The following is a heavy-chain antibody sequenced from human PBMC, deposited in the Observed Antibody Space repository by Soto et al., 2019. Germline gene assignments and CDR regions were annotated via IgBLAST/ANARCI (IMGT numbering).Heavy chain of an antibody. J-gene: IGHJ6*02. CDR1: GFTFSNAW. V-gene: IGHV3-15*01. D-gene: IGHD6-19*01. CDR3: TPGQYSSGWYLYCYYGMDV. Sequence: EVQLVESGGGLVKPGGSLRLSCAASGFTFSNAWMSWVRQAPGKGLEWVGRIKSKTDGGTTDYAAPVKGRFTISRDDSKNTLYLQMNSLKTEDTAVYYCTPGQYSSGWYLYCYYGMDVWGQGTTVTVSS. CDR2: IKSKTDGGTT.